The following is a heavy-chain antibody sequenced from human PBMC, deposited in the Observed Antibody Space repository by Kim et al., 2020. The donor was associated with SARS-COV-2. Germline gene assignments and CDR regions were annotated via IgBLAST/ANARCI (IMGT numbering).Heavy chain of an antibody. V-gene: IGHV4-59*01. CDR3: ARAGSSWYAPRYYFDY. D-gene: IGHD6-13*01. Sequence: PSLRSRVNISVDTSKNQFSLKLSSVTAAETAVYYCARAGSSWYAPRYYFDYWGQGTLVTVSS. J-gene: IGHJ4*02.